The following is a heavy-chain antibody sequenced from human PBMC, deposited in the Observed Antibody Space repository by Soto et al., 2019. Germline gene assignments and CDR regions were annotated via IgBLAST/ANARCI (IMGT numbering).Heavy chain of an antibody. CDR3: ARLEGLATISYYFDY. CDR1: GDSINSDNYS. D-gene: IGHD3-9*01. J-gene: IGHJ4*02. V-gene: IGHV4-39*01. CDR2: IYYRGNT. Sequence: QLQLQESGPGLLKPSETLSLTCSVSGDSINSDNYSWGWIRQPPGKGLEWIGSIYYRGNTYYNPALKTRFTISLDQAKGQCSLKRNSVPDADSAVYFCARLEGLATISYYFDYWGQGTLVTVSS.